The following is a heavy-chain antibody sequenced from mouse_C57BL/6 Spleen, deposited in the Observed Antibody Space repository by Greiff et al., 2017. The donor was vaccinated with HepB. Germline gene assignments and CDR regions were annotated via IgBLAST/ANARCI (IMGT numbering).Heavy chain of an antibody. CDR3: ARSLYGSFYAMDY. J-gene: IGHJ4*01. CDR2: IYPGDGDT. CDR1: GYAFSSSW. V-gene: IGHV1-82*01. D-gene: IGHD1-1*01. Sequence: VQLQQSGPELVKPGASVKISCKASGYAFSSSWMNWVKQRPGKGLEWIGRIYPGDGDTNYNGKFKGKATLTADKSSSTAYMQLSSLTSEDSAVYFCARSLYGSFYAMDYWGQGTSVTVSS.